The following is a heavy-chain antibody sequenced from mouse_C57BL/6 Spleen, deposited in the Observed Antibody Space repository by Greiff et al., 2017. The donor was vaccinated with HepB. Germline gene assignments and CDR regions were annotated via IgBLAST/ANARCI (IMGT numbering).Heavy chain of an antibody. CDR1: GYTFTSYW. V-gene: IGHV1-50*01. CDR2: IDPSDSYT. D-gene: IGHD2-4*01. J-gene: IGHJ2*01. CDR3: ARKGPYDYLCDY. Sequence: QVQLKQPGAELVKPGASVKLSCKASGYTFTSYWMQWVKQRPGQGLEWIGEIDPSDSYTNYNQKFKGKATLTVDTSSSTAYMQLSSLTSEDSAVYYCARKGPYDYLCDYWGQGTTLTVSS.